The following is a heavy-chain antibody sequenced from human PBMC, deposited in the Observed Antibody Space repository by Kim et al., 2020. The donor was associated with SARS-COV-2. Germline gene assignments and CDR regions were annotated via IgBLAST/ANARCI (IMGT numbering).Heavy chain of an antibody. V-gene: IGHV1-18*04. D-gene: IGHD6-19*01. CDR1: GYTFTSYG. Sequence: ASVKVSCKASGYTFTSYGISWVRQAPGQGLEWMGWISAYNGNTNYAQKLQGRVTMTTDTSTSTAYMELRSLRSDDTAVYYCARVDPPVGWYASRGWFDPWGQGTLVTVSS. CDR3: ARVDPPVGWYASRGWFDP. CDR2: ISAYNGNT. J-gene: IGHJ5*02.